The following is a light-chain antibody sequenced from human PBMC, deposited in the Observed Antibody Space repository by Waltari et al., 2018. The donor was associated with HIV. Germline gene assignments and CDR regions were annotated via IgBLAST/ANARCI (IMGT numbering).Light chain of an antibody. V-gene: IGLV6-57*03. CDR2: GND. CDR3: QSYDITNSNWV. CDR1: SGSIATTN. J-gene: IGLJ3*02. Sequence: FLLAQPHSVSESPGKTVTISCTQSSGSIATTNVQWSQQRPGSAPTTVIFGNDQRPSGVPARFSGSIDRSSNSASLIISGLQTEDEADYYCQSYDITNSNWVFGGGTKLTVL.